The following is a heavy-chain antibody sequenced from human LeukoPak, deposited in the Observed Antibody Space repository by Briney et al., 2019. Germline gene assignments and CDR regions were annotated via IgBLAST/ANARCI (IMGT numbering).Heavy chain of an antibody. CDR2: IYFSGST. CDR3: ARGRSSGYSHY. J-gene: IGHJ4*02. V-gene: IGHV4-39*02. CDR1: GVALSSSNYY. Sequence: SETLSLTCAVSGVALSSSNYYFAWVRQPPGKGLWWIWAIYFSGSTYYNPSLKSLVSVSLDTPKTHFSLMLTSVTLANTAVDYCARGRSSGYSHYWGQGTLVTVYS. D-gene: IGHD3-3*01.